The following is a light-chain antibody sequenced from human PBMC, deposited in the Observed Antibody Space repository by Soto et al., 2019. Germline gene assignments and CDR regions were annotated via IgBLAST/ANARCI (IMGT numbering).Light chain of an antibody. J-gene: IGLJ1*01. Sequence: QSVLTQPASVSGSPGQSITISCTGTSSDVGGYNYVSWYQQHPGKAPKLMIYDVSNRPSGVSNRFSGSKSGNTASLTISGLQAEDEADYYCSSYTSSYTRLFGTGTKFTVL. CDR1: SSDVGGYNY. V-gene: IGLV2-14*01. CDR3: SSYTSSYTRL. CDR2: DVS.